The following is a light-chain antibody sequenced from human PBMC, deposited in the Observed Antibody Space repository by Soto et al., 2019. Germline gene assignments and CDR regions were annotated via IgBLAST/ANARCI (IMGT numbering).Light chain of an antibody. Sequence: EIVLTQSPATLSLSPGERATLSCRASQSVTTYLAWYQQKPGQAPRLLIYDGSNRATVIPARFSGSGSGTDFTLTISFREPEYFAVYYCQQRSNLPLTFGQGTNLVIK. CDR2: DGS. V-gene: IGKV3-11*01. J-gene: IGKJ2*01. CDR1: QSVTTY. CDR3: QQRSNLPLT.